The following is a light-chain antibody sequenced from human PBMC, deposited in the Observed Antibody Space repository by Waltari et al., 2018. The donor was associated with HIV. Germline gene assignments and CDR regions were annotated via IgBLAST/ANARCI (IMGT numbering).Light chain of an antibody. J-gene: IGLJ3*02. CDR3: QSYDSSLSVWV. CDR2: GNG. Sequence: QSVLTQPPSVSGAPGQRVTISCTGSSSNIGAGYDVHWYQQIPGTAPKLLIYGNGHRPTGGPDRFSGSKSGTSASLAITGLQAEDEADYYCQSYDSSLSVWVFGGGTKLTVL. CDR1: SSNIGAGYD. V-gene: IGLV1-40*01.